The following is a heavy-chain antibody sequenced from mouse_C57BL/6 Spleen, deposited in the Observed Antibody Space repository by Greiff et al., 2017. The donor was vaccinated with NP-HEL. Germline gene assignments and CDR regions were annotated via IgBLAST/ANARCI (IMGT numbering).Heavy chain of an antibody. Sequence: DVMLVESGGDLVKPGGSLKLSCAASGFTFSSYGMSWVRQTPDKRLEWVATISSGGSYTYYPDSVKGRFTMSRDNAKNTLYLQMSSLKSEDTAMYDCARESEPFDYWGQGTTLTVSS. CDR1: GFTFSSYG. CDR2: ISSGGSYT. CDR3: ARESEPFDY. J-gene: IGHJ2*01. V-gene: IGHV5-6*02.